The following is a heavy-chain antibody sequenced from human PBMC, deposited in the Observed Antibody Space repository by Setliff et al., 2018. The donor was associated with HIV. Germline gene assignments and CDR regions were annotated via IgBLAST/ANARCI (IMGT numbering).Heavy chain of an antibody. V-gene: IGHV1-18*01. CDR2: VNTNNDKT. J-gene: IGHJ5*02. CDR3: ARDLYTSGWPNWFDP. Sequence: GASVKVSCKASGYTFTNFGITWVRQVPGQGLEWMGWVNTNNDKTNYAQKFQGRVTMTTDRSTKTAYLDLGSLRPDDTAVYYCARDLYTSGWPNWFDPRGPGTLVTSPQ. CDR1: GYTFTNFG. D-gene: IGHD6-19*01.